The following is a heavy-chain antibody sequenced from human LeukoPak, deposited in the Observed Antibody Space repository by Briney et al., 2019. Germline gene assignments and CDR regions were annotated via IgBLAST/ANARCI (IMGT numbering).Heavy chain of an antibody. J-gene: IGHJ4*02. CDR3: ARDEDDYTDLDYFDY. CDR1: GGSISSGGYY. Sequence: SETLSLTCTVSGGSISSGGYYWSWIRQPPGKGLEWIGYIYHSGSTYYNPSLKSRVTISLDTSKNQFSLKLSSVTAADTAVYYCARDEDDYTDLDYFDYWGQGTLVTVSS. CDR2: IYHSGST. D-gene: IGHD4-11*01. V-gene: IGHV4-30-2*01.